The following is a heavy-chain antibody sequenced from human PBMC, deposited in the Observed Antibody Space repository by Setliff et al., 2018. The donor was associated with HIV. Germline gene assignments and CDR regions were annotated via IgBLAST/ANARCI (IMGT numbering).Heavy chain of an antibody. V-gene: IGHV7-4-1*02. CDR1: GYTFTSYA. CDR2: INTNTGNP. J-gene: IGHJ6*02. D-gene: IGHD3-22*01. CDR3: ASPDPLIGVSHYDSSGYRRNYYYYYGMDV. Sequence: ASVKVSCKASGYTFTSYAMNWVRQAPGQGLEWMGWINTNTGNPTHAQGFTGRFVFSLDTSVSTAYLQISSLKAEDTAVYYCASPDPLIGVSHYDSSGYRRNYYYYYGMDVWGQGTTVTVSS.